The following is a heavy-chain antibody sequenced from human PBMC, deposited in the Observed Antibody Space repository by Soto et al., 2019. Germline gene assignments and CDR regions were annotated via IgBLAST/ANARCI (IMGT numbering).Heavy chain of an antibody. V-gene: IGHV1-18*01. D-gene: IGHD4-17*01. Sequence: QVRLVQSGGEVKQPGASVKVSCKTSGYTFTSYGISWVRQAPGQGLEWMGWISGYNGDTKYVQKFQGRVTLTTDTSTNTAYMEVRSLRSDDTAVYYCARDWVGDLAYWGQGPLVNVSS. J-gene: IGHJ4*02. CDR2: ISGYNGDT. CDR3: ARDWVGDLAY. CDR1: GYTFTSYG.